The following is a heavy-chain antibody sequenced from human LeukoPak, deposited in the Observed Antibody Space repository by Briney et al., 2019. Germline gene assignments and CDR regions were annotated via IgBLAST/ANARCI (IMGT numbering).Heavy chain of an antibody. Sequence: GGSLRLSCAASGFTFSSYAMSWVRQAPGKGLEWVSSISSSSSYIYYADSVKGRFTISRDNAKNSLYLQMNSLRAEDTAVYYCARVRISTVGDYWGQGTLVTVSS. CDR3: ARVRISTVGDY. CDR2: ISSSSSYI. CDR1: GFTFSSYA. D-gene: IGHD4-23*01. J-gene: IGHJ4*02. V-gene: IGHV3-21*01.